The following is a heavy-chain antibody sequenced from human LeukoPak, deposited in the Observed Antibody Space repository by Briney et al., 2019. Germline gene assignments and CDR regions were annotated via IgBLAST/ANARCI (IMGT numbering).Heavy chain of an antibody. CDR3: ARDRYYDFWSGSRDWFDP. CDR2: IKQDGSEK. D-gene: IGHD3-3*01. J-gene: IGHJ5*02. V-gene: IGHV3-7*01. CDR1: GFTFSSYW. Sequence: GGSLRLSCAASGFTFSSYWMSWVRKAPGKGLEWVANIKQDGSEKYYVDSVKGRFTISRDNAKNSLYLQMNGLRAEDTAVYYCARDRYYDFWSGSRDWFDPWGQGTLVTVSS.